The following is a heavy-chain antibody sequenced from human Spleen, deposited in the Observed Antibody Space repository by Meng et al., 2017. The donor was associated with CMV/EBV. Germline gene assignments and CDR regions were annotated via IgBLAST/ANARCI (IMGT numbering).Heavy chain of an antibody. CDR1: GFNVRDKY. J-gene: IGHJ4*02. CDR3: TGDSVSNPNLDY. V-gene: IGHV3-66*01. Sequence: EGRLWELGGGLVQPGGSLRLSCAASGFNVRDKYMSWVRQAPGKGLEWVCIIYRGDNTYYIDSVKDRFTVSRDNSKNTMYLQMNSLRVEDTAVYYCTGDSVSNPNLDYWGQGTLVTVSS. CDR2: IYRGDNT. D-gene: IGHD3-10*01.